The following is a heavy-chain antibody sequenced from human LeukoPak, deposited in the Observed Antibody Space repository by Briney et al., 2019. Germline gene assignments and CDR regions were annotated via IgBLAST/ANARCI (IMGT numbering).Heavy chain of an antibody. V-gene: IGHV3-21*01. CDR2: ISSSSSYI. D-gene: IGHD6-13*01. CDR1: GFTFSSYS. J-gene: IGHJ3*02. CDR3: ASVIAAAGMSGDAFDI. Sequence: GGCLRLSRAASGFTFSSYSMNWVRQAPGKGLEWVSSISSSSSYIYYADSVKGRFTISRDNAKNSLYLQMNSLRAEDTAVYYCASVIAAAGMSGDAFDIWGQGTMVTVSS.